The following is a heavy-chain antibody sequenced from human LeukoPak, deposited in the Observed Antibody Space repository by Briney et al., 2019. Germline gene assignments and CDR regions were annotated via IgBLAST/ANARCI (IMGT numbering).Heavy chain of an antibody. V-gene: IGHV3-30*04. J-gene: IGHJ4*02. D-gene: IGHD3/OR15-3a*01. CDR1: GFTFSSYA. Sequence: PGGSLRLSCAASGFTFSSYAMNWVRQAPGKGLEWVATISFDGRNIYYPDSVKGRFSISRDNAMNTLYLQMNGLGAEDTAVYYCVRDGLGSTPFDFWGQGTLVTVSS. CDR3: VRDGLGSTPFDF. CDR2: ISFDGRNI.